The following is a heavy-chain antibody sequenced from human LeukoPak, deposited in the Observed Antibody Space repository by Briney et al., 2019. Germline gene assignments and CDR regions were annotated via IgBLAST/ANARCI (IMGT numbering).Heavy chain of an antibody. CDR2: INPNSGGT. CDR1: GYTFTGYY. CDR3: ARDGVWFGDPGSGYFDY. D-gene: IGHD3-10*01. J-gene: IGHJ4*02. V-gene: IGHV1-2*02. Sequence: ASVKVSCKASGYTFTGYYMHWVRQAPGQGLEWMGWINPNSGGTNYAQKFQGRVTMTRDTSISTAYMELSRLRSDDTAVYYCARDGVWFGDPGSGYFDYWGQGTLVTVSS.